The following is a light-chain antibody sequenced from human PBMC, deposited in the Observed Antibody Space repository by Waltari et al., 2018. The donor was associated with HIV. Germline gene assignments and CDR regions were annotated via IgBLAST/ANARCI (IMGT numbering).Light chain of an antibody. V-gene: IGLV2-11*01. Sequence: QSALTQPRSVSGSPGQSVTISCPGTSHDVGAYGFVSCYQQHPGTAPRLMIFAVISRPAGVPDRFSGSKSGSTASLTISGLQAEDEADYYCSSYAGSYIWVFGGGTKLTVL. J-gene: IGLJ3*02. CDR3: SSYAGSYIWV. CDR2: AVI. CDR1: SHDVGAYGF.